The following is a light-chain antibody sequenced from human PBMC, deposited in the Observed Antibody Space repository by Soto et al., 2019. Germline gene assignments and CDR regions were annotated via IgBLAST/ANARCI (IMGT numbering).Light chain of an antibody. CDR2: EVS. J-gene: IGLJ1*01. V-gene: IGLV2-14*01. CDR1: SSDVGGYNY. Sequence: QAVLTQPASVSGSPGQSITISCTGTSSDVGGYNYVSWYQQHPGKAPKLMIYEVSNRPSGVSNRFSGSNSGNTASLTISGLQAEDEADYYCSSYTSSSTLAYVFGTGTKLTVL. CDR3: SSYTSSSTLAYV.